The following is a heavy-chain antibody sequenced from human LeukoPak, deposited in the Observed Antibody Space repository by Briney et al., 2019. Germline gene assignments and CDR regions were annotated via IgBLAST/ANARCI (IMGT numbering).Heavy chain of an antibody. CDR2: IIPIFGTA. Sequence: SVKVSCKASGGTFSSYAISWVRQAPGQGLEWIGRIIPIFGTANYAQKFQGRVTITTDESTSTAYMELSSLRSEDTAVYYCARELGLVRHYYYYYMDVWGKGTTVTVSS. J-gene: IGHJ6*03. CDR3: ARELGLVRHYYYYYMDV. V-gene: IGHV1-69*05. D-gene: IGHD3/OR15-3a*01. CDR1: GGTFSSYA.